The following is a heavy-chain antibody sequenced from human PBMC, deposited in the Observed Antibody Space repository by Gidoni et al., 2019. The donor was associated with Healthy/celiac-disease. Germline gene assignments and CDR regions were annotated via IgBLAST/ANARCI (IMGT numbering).Heavy chain of an antibody. Sequence: WIRQPPGKGLEWIGEINHSGSTNYNPSLKSRVTISVDTSKNQFSLKLSSVTAADTAVYYCARGTQGVGGDFDLWGRGTLVTVSS. V-gene: IGHV4-34*01. CDR3: ARGTQGVGGDFDL. D-gene: IGHD3-10*01. CDR2: INHSGST. J-gene: IGHJ2*01.